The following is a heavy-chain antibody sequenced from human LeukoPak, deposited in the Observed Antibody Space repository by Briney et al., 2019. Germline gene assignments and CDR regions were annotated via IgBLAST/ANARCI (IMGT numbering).Heavy chain of an antibody. CDR3: AREMEVSVASGSYFDY. J-gene: IGHJ4*02. CDR1: GFTFSTYP. Sequence: PGGSLRLSCAASGFTFSTYPMHWARQAPGKGLEWGAVISLDGSNKYYEDSVKGRFTIYRDNSKNTLYLQMNSMRAEDTAVYYCAREMEVSVASGSYFDYWGQGTLVTVSS. V-gene: IGHV3-30-3*01. D-gene: IGHD3-16*02. CDR2: ISLDGSNK.